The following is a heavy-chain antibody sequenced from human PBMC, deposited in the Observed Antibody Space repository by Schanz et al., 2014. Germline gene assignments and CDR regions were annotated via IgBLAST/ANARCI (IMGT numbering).Heavy chain of an antibody. CDR1: GGSISSGGYS. J-gene: IGHJ6*02. Sequence: QVQLQESGPGLVKPSQTLSLTCAVSGGSISSGGYSWSWIRQPPGKGLEWIGYIFFRGSTYYNPSLKSRVTISIDTSKNQFSLRLTSVTAADTAVYYCYGMDVWGQGNPGHRLL. CDR3: YGMDV. CDR2: IFFRGST. V-gene: IGHV4-30-4*07.